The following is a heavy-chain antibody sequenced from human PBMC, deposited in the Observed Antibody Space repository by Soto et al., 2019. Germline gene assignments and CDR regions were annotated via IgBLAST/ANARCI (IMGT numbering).Heavy chain of an antibody. D-gene: IGHD3-3*01. CDR2: ISWESGTS. J-gene: IGHJ6*03. Sequence: GKGLEWVSGISWESGTSGYADSVKGRFTISRDNAKNSLYLQMNSLRPEDTALYYCVKGLESFFYYYMDVWGKGTSVSV. CDR3: VKGLESFFYYYMDV. V-gene: IGHV3-9*01.